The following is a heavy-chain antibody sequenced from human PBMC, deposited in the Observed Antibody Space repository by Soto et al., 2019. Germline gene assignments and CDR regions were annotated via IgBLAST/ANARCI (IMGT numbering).Heavy chain of an antibody. CDR1: GGTISSYT. CDR3: ARGVVRNWFDP. CDR2: IIPILGIA. Sequence: QVQLVQSGAEVKKPGSSVKVSCKASGGTISSYTISWVRQAPGQGHEWMGRIIPILGIANYAQKFQGRVTITADKSTSTAYMELGSLSSEATAGYYCARGVVRNWFDPWGQGTLVTVSS. V-gene: IGHV1-69*02. D-gene: IGHD2-15*01. J-gene: IGHJ5*02.